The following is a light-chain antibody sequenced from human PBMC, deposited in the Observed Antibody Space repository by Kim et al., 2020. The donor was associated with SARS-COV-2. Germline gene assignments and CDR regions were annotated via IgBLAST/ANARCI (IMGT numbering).Light chain of an antibody. CDR1: QSVRGN. CDR3: QQRGNWPET. J-gene: IGKJ2*01. CDR2: DAS. V-gene: IGKV3-11*01. Sequence: EIVLTQSPATLSLSPGERATLSCRASQSVRGNLAWYQQKPGQAPRLVISDASNRATGIPARFSGSGSGTDFTLTISSLEPEDFAVYYCQQRGNWPETFGQGTKLEI.